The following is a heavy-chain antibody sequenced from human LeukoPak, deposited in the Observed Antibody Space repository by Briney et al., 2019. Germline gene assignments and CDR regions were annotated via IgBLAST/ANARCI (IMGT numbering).Heavy chain of an antibody. CDR2: INTSGGST. CDR1: GYTFTSYY. V-gene: IGHV1-46*01. Sequence: ASVKVSCKASGYTFTSYYMHWVRQAPGQGLEWVGIINTSGGSTSYAQKFQGRVTMTRDTSTSTVYMELSSLRSEDTAVYYCAREGEVGAPMGYWGQGTLVTVSS. CDR3: AREGEVGAPMGY. D-gene: IGHD1-26*01. J-gene: IGHJ4*02.